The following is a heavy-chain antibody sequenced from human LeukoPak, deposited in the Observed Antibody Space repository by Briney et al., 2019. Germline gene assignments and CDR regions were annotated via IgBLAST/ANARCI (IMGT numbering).Heavy chain of an antibody. CDR1: GGSISSYY. Sequence: SETLSLTCTVSGGSISSYYWSWIRQPPGKGLEWIGYIYDSGSTNYNPSLKSRVTISVDTSKNQFTLKLRSVSAADTAVYYCARAPAENYYRFDYWGQGTLVTVSS. CDR2: IYDSGST. CDR3: ARAPAENYYRFDY. D-gene: IGHD3-10*01. V-gene: IGHV4-59*01. J-gene: IGHJ4*02.